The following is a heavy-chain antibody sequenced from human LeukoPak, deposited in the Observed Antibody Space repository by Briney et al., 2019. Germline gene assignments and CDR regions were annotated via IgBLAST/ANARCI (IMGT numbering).Heavy chain of an antibody. J-gene: IGHJ2*01. CDR1: GFTLSSFG. D-gene: IGHD1-26*01. CDR2: ISDDGSNT. Sequence: PGRSLRLSCTASGFTLSSFGMHWVRQAPGKGLEWVAVISDDGSNTYYADSVKGRFTISRDNSKNTLYLQMYSLRAEYTSVYYCAKDAGTATIIYWYFDLWGRGTLVTVSS. V-gene: IGHV3-30*18. CDR3: AKDAGTATIIYWYFDL.